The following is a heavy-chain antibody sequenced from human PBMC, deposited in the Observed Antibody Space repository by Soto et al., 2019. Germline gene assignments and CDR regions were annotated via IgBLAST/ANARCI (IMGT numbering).Heavy chain of an antibody. CDR3: ARRVMSYDFWSGYDYFYYVMHX. D-gene: IGHD3-3*01. V-gene: IGHV4-34*01. CDR2: INHRGST. CDR1: GGSFSGYY. J-gene: IGHJ6*02. Sequence: PSETLSLTCGVYGGSFSGYYWSWIRQPPGKGLEWIWEINHRGSTNYNPSLKSRVTISVDTSENQCSLKLSSVTAADTAVYYCARRVMSYDFWSGYDYFYYVMHXWGQGTTVTVS.